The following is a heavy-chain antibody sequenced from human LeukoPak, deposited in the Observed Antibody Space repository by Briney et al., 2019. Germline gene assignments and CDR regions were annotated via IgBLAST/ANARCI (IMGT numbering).Heavy chain of an antibody. D-gene: IGHD6-6*01. Sequence: GASVKVSCKASGYTFTGYYMHWVRQAPGQGLEWMGWINPNSGGTNYAQKFQGRVTMTRDTSISTAYMELSRLRSDDTAVYYCAGEGLAARLGSVPYYYYYMDIWGKGTTVTVSS. CDR3: AGEGLAARLGSVPYYYYYMDI. CDR1: GYTFTGYY. CDR2: INPNSGGT. V-gene: IGHV1-2*02. J-gene: IGHJ6*03.